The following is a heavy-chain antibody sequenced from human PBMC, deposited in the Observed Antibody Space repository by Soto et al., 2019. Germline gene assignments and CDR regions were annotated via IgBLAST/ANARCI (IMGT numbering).Heavy chain of an antibody. D-gene: IGHD3-3*01. J-gene: IGHJ6*02. CDR3: ARSSGYYGDYYYGMDV. CDR1: GGYISSYY. CDR2: IYYSGST. V-gene: IGHV4-59*01. Sequence: SETLSLTCTVSGGYISSYYWSWIRQPPGKGLEWIGYIYYSGSTNYNPSLKSRVTISVDTAKNQFSLKLSSVTAADTAVYYCARSSGYYGDYYYGMDVWGQGTTVTVSS.